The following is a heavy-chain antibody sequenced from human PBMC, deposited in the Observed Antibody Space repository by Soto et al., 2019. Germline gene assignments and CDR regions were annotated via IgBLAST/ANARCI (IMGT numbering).Heavy chain of an antibody. D-gene: IGHD6-13*01. CDR1: GGSISSGGYY. J-gene: IGHJ4*02. Sequence: PSETLSLTCTVSGGSISSGGYYWSWIRQHPGKGLEWIGYIYYSGSTYYNPSLKSRVTISVDTSKNQFSLKLSSVTAADTAVYYCARGLKGYSSSWYVDWGQGTQVTVSS. CDR3: ARGLKGYSSSWYVD. CDR2: IYYSGST. V-gene: IGHV4-31*03.